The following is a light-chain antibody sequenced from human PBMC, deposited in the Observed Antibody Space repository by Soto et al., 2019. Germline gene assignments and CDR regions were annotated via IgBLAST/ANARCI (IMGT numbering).Light chain of an antibody. CDR3: QLRSVWPYT. CDR1: QSVRTY. J-gene: IGKJ2*01. CDR2: DAS. V-gene: IGKV3-11*01. Sequence: IVLTQSPATLSLSPGDRASLSCRASQSVRTYLAWYQQKPGQAPRLLIFDASNRATGIPARFSGSGSGTDFTLTISSLEPEDFAVYYCQLRSVWPYTFGQGTKVEIK.